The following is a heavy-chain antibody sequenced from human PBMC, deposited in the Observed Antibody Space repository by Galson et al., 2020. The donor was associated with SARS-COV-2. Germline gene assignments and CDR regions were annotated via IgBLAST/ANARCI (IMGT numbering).Heavy chain of an antibody. Sequence: SETLSLTSTVSGGSISSGSYSWRWIRQPAGKGLAWIGRIYTSGSTNYNPSLKSRVTISVDTSKNQFSLKRSSVTAADTAVYYCAREGDGVVVPAAMKGIAARPYFDYWGQGTLVTVSS. CDR1: GGSISSGSYS. D-gene: IGHD2-2*01. J-gene: IGHJ4*02. CDR2: IYTSGST. V-gene: IGHV4-61*02. CDR3: AREGDGVVVPAAMKGIAARPYFDY.